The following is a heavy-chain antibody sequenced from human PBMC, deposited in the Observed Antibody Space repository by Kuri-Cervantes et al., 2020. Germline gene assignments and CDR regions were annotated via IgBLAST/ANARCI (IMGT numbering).Heavy chain of an antibody. J-gene: IGHJ4*02. CDR3: AKDRAVGATVLSRYYFDY. CDR2: ISGSGGNT. D-gene: IGHD1-26*01. CDR1: GFTFDDYA. V-gene: IGHV3-23*01. Sequence: GESLKISCAASGFTFDDYAMFWVRQAPGKGLEWVSDISGSGGNTYYADSVKGRFTISRDNSKNTLYLQMNTLRAEDTAVYYCAKDRAVGATVLSRYYFDYWGQGTLVTVSS.